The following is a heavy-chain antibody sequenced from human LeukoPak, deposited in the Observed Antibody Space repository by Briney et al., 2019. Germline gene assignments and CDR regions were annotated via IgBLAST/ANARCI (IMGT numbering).Heavy chain of an antibody. J-gene: IGHJ4*02. CDR2: ISYDGNNQ. V-gene: IGHV3-30*04. CDR1: GFTFRSYA. Sequence: GGSLRLSCAASGFTFRSYAMHWVRQAPGTGLEWVSFISYDGNNQYYADSVRGRFTISRDNSKNTLYLQMNSLRTEDTAVYYCAKDAGDQGYFDYWGQGTLVTVSS. CDR3: AKDAGDQGYFDY. D-gene: IGHD3-16*01.